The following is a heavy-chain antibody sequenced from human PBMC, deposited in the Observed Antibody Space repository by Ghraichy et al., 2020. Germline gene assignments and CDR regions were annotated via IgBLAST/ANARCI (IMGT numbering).Heavy chain of an antibody. CDR1: GFTFTTYA. CDR3: AKNPDVYLPTAIVFDY. V-gene: IGHV3-33*06. CDR2: IWYDGSTK. Sequence: GGSLRLACAASGFTFTTYAMHWVRQTPGKGLEWVAVIWYDGSTKYYAESVKGRFTISRDNSKNTLYLQMSSLRVEDTAVYYCAKNPDVYLPTAIVFDYWGQEPWSPSPQ. J-gene: IGHJ4*01. D-gene: IGHD2-2*01.